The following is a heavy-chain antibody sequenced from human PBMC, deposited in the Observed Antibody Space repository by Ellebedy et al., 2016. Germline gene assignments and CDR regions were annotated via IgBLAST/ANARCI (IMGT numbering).Heavy chain of an antibody. CDR1: GFTFTSYS. J-gene: IGHJ4*02. CDR2: ISPTSGSTI. Sequence: GGSLRLXXAVSGFTFTSYSMKWVRQTPGKGLEWVSYISPTSGSTIYYADSVKGRFTISRDNAKNSVYLQLNSLRDEDTAVYYCARDDYYDIFAWDYWGQGTLVTVSS. D-gene: IGHD3-22*01. CDR3: ARDDYYDIFAWDY. V-gene: IGHV3-48*02.